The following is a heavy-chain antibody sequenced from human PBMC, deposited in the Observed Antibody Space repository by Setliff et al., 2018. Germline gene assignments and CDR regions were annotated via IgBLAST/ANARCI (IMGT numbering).Heavy chain of an antibody. V-gene: IGHV4-59*11. J-gene: IGHJ3*02. CDR1: GGSISSHY. D-gene: IGHD3-3*01. Sequence: LSLTCTVSGGSISSHYWSWIRQPPGKGLEWIGSIYYSGSTNYNPSLKSRVTISVDTSKNQVSLKLSSVTAADTAVYHCARGKTFFGAFIRAFDIWGQGRMVTVSS. CDR2: IYYSGST. CDR3: ARGKTFFGAFIRAFDI.